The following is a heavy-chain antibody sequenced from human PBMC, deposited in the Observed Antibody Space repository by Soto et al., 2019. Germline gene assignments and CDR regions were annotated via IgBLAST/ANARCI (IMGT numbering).Heavy chain of an antibody. CDR1: GDPVSSGSYY. J-gene: IGHJ4*02. Sequence: SETLSLTCSVSGDPVSSGSYYWTWVRQHPVKGLEWIGYIYHTGSTYYNPSLQSRVIISVDMSKNQFSLKFYSVTAADTAMYYCARGTRSTVMAMAHFDYWAQGTLVTVSS. CDR3: ARGTRSTVMAMAHFDY. D-gene: IGHD4-4*01. V-gene: IGHV4-31*03. CDR2: IYHTGST.